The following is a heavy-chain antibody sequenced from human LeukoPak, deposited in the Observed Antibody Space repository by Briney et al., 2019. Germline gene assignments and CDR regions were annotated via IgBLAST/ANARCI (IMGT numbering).Heavy chain of an antibody. CDR3: ARTLGFDDNWFDP. CDR2: ISSSSSYI. V-gene: IGHV3-21*01. CDR1: GFTFSSYS. J-gene: IGHJ5*02. Sequence: GGSLRLSCAASGFTFSSYSMNWVRQAPGKGLEWVSSISSSSSYIYYADSVKGRFTISRDNAKNSLYLQMNSLRAEDTAVYYCARTLGFDDNWFDPWGQGTLVTVSS. D-gene: IGHD3-9*01.